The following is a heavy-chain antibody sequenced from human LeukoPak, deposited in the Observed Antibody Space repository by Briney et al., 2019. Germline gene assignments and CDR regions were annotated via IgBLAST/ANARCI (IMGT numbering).Heavy chain of an antibody. D-gene: IGHD2/OR15-2a*01. V-gene: IGHV3-43*02. Sequence: GGSLGLSCAASGFTIGPYAMYWVRQGPGRGLEWVSVIKADGSGTFYADSVRGRFTTSRDNSKNSLYLQMNSLTSEDTALYYCATWAFYHNLDVWGQGTTVIVSS. CDR2: IKADGSGT. CDR1: GFTIGPYA. J-gene: IGHJ6*02. CDR3: ATWAFYHNLDV.